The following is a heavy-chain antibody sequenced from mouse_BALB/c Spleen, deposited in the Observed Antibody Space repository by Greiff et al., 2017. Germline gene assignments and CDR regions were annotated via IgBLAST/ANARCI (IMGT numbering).Heavy chain of an antibody. CDR2: ISDGGSYT. CDR1: GFTFSDYY. Sequence: EVQVVESGGGLVKPGGSLKLSCAASGFTFSDYYMYWVRQTPEKRLEWVATISDGGSYTYYPDSVKGRFTISRDNAKNNLYLQMSSLKSEDTAMYYCAREGFAAAYWGQGTLVTVSA. J-gene: IGHJ3*01. V-gene: IGHV5-4*02. CDR3: AREGFAAAY.